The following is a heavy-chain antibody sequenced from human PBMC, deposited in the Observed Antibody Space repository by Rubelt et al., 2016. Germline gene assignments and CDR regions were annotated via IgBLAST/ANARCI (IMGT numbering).Heavy chain of an antibody. J-gene: IGHJ4*02. V-gene: IGHV1-18*01. CDR1: GYTFTSYG. Sequence: QVQLVQSGAEVKKPGASVKVSCKASGYTFTSYGISWVRQAPGQGLEWMGWISAYNGNTNYAQKLQGRVTMTEDTSTDTAYMELSSLRSEDTAVYYCLTYYYDSSGYQTFDYWGQGTLVTVSS. D-gene: IGHD3-22*01. CDR2: ISAYNGNT. CDR3: LTYYYDSSGYQTFDY.